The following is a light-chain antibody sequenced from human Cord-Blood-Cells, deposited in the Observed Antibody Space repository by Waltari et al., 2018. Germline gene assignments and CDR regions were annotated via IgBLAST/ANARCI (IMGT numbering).Light chain of an antibody. CDR3: QQYNSYSV. Sequence: DIQMTQSPSTLSASVGDRVTITCRASQSISSWLAWYQQKPGKAPKLLIYDASSLESGVPSRFSGSGSGTEFTLTISSRQPDDFATYYCQQYNSYSVFGQGTKLEIK. J-gene: IGKJ2*01. CDR2: DAS. CDR1: QSISSW. V-gene: IGKV1-5*01.